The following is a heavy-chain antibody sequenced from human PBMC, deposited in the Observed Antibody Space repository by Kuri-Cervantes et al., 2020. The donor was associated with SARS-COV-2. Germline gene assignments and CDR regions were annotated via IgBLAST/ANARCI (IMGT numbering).Heavy chain of an antibody. Sequence: GGSLRLSCAASGFTFSSYSMNWVRQAPGKGLEWVSSISSSSSYIYYADSVKGRFTISRDNAENSLYLQMNSLRAEDTAVYYCARVGGSIVVVPAATDYWGQGTLVTVSS. D-gene: IGHD2-2*01. J-gene: IGHJ4*02. CDR2: ISSSSSYI. V-gene: IGHV3-21*01. CDR3: ARVGGSIVVVPAATDY. CDR1: GFTFSSYS.